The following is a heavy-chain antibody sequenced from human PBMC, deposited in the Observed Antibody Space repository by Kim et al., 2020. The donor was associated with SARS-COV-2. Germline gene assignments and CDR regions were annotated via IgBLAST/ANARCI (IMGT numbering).Heavy chain of an antibody. CDR1: GFTFSSYQ. CDR3: ARRPTQYPFDI. Sequence: GGSLRLSCTASGFTFSSYQMTWVRQAPGKGLEWISYIAASGTTIFYADSVKGRFTISRDNAKSSLYLQMSSLRAEDTAVYYCARRPTQYPFDIWGQGTMV. J-gene: IGHJ3*02. D-gene: IGHD2-2*01. V-gene: IGHV3-48*03. CDR2: IAASGTTI.